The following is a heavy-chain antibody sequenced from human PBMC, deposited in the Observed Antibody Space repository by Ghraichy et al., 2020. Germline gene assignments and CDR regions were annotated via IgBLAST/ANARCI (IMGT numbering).Heavy chain of an antibody. J-gene: IGHJ6*02. CDR1: GYTFTAYY. V-gene: IGHV1-2*05. Sequence: ASVKVSCKASGYTFTAYYMNWVRQAPGQGLEWMGRISPNSGDTNYAQKFQGRVTMTRDTSISTVYMELSRLRSDDTGVYYCARDFFSSITAPNYYFGMDVWGQGTTVTVSS. D-gene: IGHD6-6*01. CDR2: ISPNSGDT. CDR3: ARDFFSSITAPNYYFGMDV.